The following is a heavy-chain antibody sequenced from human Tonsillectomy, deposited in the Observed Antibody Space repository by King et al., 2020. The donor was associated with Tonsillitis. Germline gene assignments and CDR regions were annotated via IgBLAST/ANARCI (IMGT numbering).Heavy chain of an antibody. V-gene: IGHV3-21*01. D-gene: IGHD3-22*01. J-gene: IGHJ3*02. CDR3: AKDKGLDYYDTSRGAFDI. CDR1: GFTFNNFD. CDR2: ISSGRKSI. Sequence: VQLVESGGGLVKPGESLRLSCAASGFTFNNFDMNWVRQPPGKGLEWVSSISSGRKSIKYADSVKGRFTIARDSAKNLLYLQMNSLRAEDTALYYCAKDKGLDYYDTSRGAFDIWGQGTMVTVSS.